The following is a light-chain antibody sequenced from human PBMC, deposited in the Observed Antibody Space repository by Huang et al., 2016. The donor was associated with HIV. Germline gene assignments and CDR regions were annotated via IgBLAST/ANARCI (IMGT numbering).Light chain of an antibody. Sequence: EIVMTQSPATLSVSPGERATLSCRASQSVSNNLAWYQQTPGQTPRLLIYCPSTRATGIPARFSGNGSGTEFTLTISSLQSEDFALYYCQQYNNWPPWTFGQGTKVEIK. J-gene: IGKJ1*01. CDR2: CPS. CDR1: QSVSNN. V-gene: IGKV3-15*01. CDR3: QQYNNWPPWT.